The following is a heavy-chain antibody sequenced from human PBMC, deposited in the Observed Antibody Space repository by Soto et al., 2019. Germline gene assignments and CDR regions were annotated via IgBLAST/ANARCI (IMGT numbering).Heavy chain of an antibody. J-gene: IGHJ4*02. CDR3: ATIYCSGRSHVDY. CDR2: VNPIVGLS. Sequence: QVRLVQSGAEVKKPGSSVKVYCTASGGTFNRSTITWVRQAHGQRLEWVGRVNPIVGLSSSASKFQGRVTMTSDKSTSKVYMDLTGVKSEDTAVDYCATIYCSGRSHVDYLGQGNLVTVSS. CDR1: GGTFNRST. D-gene: IGHD3-10*01. V-gene: IGHV1-69*02.